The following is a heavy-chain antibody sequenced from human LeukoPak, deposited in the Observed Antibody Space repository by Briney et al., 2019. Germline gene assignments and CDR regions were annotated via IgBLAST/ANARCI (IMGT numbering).Heavy chain of an antibody. Sequence: GGSLRLSCAASGFTFSSYAMSWVRQAPGKGLEWVSAISGSGGSTYYADSVKGRFTISRDNSKNTLYLQMNSLRAEDTAVYYCATWGLIVVVVAGFDYWGQGNLVTVSS. J-gene: IGHJ4*02. CDR3: ATWGLIVVVVAGFDY. D-gene: IGHD2-15*01. CDR1: GFTFSSYA. V-gene: IGHV3-23*01. CDR2: ISGSGGST.